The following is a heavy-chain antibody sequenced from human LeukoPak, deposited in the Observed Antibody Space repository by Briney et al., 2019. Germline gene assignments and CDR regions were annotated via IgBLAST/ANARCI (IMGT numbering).Heavy chain of an antibody. J-gene: IGHJ4*02. CDR3: AGDGRDLHYYDSSGYYYNY. V-gene: IGHV1-69*13. Sequence: GASVKVSCKASGGTFSSYAISWVRQAPGQGLEWMGGIIPIFGTANYAQKFQGRVTITADESTSTAYMELSSLRSEDTAVYYCAGDGRDLHYYDSSGYYYNYWGQGTLVTVSS. CDR2: IIPIFGTA. D-gene: IGHD3-22*01. CDR1: GGTFSSYA.